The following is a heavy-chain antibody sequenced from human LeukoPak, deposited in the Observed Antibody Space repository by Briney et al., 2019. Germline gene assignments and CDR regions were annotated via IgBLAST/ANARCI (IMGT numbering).Heavy chain of an antibody. D-gene: IGHD4-17*01. CDR2: INSDGSST. CDR1: GFTFSSYW. V-gene: IGHV3-74*01. Sequence: PGGSLRLSCAASGFTFSSYWMHWVRQAPGKGPVWVSRINSDGSSTNYADSVKGRFTISRDNAKNTLYLQMNSLRAEDTAVYYCASVGGRFQEDYWGQGTLVTVSS. J-gene: IGHJ4*02. CDR3: ASVGGRFQEDY.